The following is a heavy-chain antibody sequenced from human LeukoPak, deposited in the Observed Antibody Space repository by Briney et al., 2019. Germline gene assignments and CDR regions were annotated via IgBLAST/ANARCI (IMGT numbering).Heavy chain of an antibody. J-gene: IGHJ4*02. CDR1: GGSFSGYY. Sequence: SETLSLTCAVYGGSFSGYYWSWIRQPPGKGLEWIGEINHSGSTNYNPSLKSRVTISVDTSKNQFSLKLSSVTAADTAVYYCARQYSSSWYLLYSFDSWGQGTLVTVSS. V-gene: IGHV4-34*01. CDR3: ARQYSSSWYLLYSFDS. CDR2: INHSGST. D-gene: IGHD6-13*01.